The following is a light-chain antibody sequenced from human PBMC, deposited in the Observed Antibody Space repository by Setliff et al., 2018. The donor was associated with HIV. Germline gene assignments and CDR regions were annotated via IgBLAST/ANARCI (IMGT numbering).Light chain of an antibody. CDR2: GNI. CDR1: SYNIGAGYD. CDR3: QSYDSSLTVFV. Sequence: QSVLTQPPSVSGAPGQRVTISCTGSSYNIGAGYDVHWYQQLPGSAPKLLIFGNINRPSGVPDRFSGSKSGTSASLAITGLQAEDEADYYCQSYDSSLTVFVFGTGTKVTVL. J-gene: IGLJ1*01. V-gene: IGLV1-40*01.